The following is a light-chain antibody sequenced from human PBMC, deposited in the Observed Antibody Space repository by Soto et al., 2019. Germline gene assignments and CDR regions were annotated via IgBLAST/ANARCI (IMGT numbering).Light chain of an antibody. J-gene: IGLJ1*01. V-gene: IGLV2-14*01. CDR2: DVS. CDR1: SSDVGGYNH. CDR3: SSYTSSSTLYV. Sequence: QSVLTQPASVSGSPGQSITISCTGTSSDVGGYNHVSWYQQHPGKAPKLMIYDVSNRPSGVSNRFSGSKSGNTASLTISWLQAEDEADYYCSSYTSSSTLYVFGTGTRSPS.